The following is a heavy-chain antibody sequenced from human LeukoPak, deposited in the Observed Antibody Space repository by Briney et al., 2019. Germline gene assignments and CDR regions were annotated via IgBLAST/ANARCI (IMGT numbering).Heavy chain of an antibody. CDR1: GGSISSSTYY. J-gene: IGHJ4*02. V-gene: IGHV4-39*02. CDR2: IHYSGGT. CDR3: ARDYSDYAFDS. Sequence: SETLSLTCSVSGGSISSSTYYWGWIRQPPGQGLDWIGNIHYSGGTYYNPSLKSRVTISVDTSKNQFSLKLTSVTAADTAVYYCARDYSDYAFDSWGQGTLVTVSS. D-gene: IGHD5-12*01.